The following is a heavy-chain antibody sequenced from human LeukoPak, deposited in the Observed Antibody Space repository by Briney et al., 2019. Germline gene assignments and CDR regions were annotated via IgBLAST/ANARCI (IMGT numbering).Heavy chain of an antibody. Sequence: SETLSLTCTVSGGSISSYYWSWIRQPPGKGLEWIGYIYSSGSTNYSPSLKSRVTISVDTSKNQFSLKLYSATAADTAVYYCARRYSGYGNAFDIWGQGTMVTVSS. J-gene: IGHJ3*02. CDR2: IYSSGST. V-gene: IGHV4-59*08. CDR3: ARRYSGYGNAFDI. CDR1: GGSISSYY. D-gene: IGHD5-12*01.